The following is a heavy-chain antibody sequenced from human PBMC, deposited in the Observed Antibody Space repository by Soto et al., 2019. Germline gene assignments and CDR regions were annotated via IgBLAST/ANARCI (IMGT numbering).Heavy chain of an antibody. CDR2: IKQDGSEK. Sequence: PGGSLRLSCAASGFTFSSYWMSWVRQAPGKGLEWVANIKQDGSEKYYVDSVKGRFTISRDNAKNSLYLQMNSLRAEATAVYYCARQLARVTYYYASSGYYYVDEHCGTDVWGQGTTVTVSS. J-gene: IGHJ6*02. D-gene: IGHD3-22*01. CDR1: GFTFSSYW. V-gene: IGHV3-7*03. CDR3: ARQLARVTYYYASSGYYYVDEHCGTDV.